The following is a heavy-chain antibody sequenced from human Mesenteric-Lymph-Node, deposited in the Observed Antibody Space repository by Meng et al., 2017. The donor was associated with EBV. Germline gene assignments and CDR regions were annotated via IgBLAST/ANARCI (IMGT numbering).Heavy chain of an antibody. V-gene: IGHV4-4*02. D-gene: IGHD3-16*01. CDR1: GGSITSGDW. Sequence: QGHLQWSGPGLVKPSGTLSLTCTISGGSITSGDWWSWVRQTPGKGLEWIGQVYHRGSSSYNPSLKSRATISVDHSNNQFSLRLTSVTAADTAVYYCARGLGGSRNYYFDYWGQGTLVTVSS. J-gene: IGHJ4*02. CDR2: VYHRGSS. CDR3: ARGLGGSRNYYFDY.